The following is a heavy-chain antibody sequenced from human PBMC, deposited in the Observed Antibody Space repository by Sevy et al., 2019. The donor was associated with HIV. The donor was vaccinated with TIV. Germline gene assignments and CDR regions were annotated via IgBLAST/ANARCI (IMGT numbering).Heavy chain of an antibody. CDR3: ARHHASYGVTGYYYDSGLDV. CDR2: IYPDDSDT. V-gene: IGHV5-51*01. CDR1: EYSFRTYW. J-gene: IGHJ6*02. D-gene: IGHD4-17*01. Sequence: GESLKISCKGSEYSFRTYWIGWVRQMPGKGLEWMGIIYPDDSDTRYSPSFQGQVTISADKSINTAYLQWNSLRASDSAMYYCARHHASYGVTGYYYDSGLDVWGQGTTVTVSS.